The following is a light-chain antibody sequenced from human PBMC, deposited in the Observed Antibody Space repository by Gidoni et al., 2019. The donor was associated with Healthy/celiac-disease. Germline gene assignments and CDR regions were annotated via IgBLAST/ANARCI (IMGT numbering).Light chain of an antibody. J-gene: IGKJ2*01. V-gene: IGKV1-39*01. CDR2: AAS. CDR1: QSISSY. CDR3: QQSYSTLEYT. Sequence: DIQMTQSPSSLSASVGDRVTITCRVSQSISSYLNWYQQKPGKAPKLLIYAASSLQSGVPSRFRGGGAGTDFTLTISSLLPEDFATYYCQQSYSTLEYTFGQGTKLEIK.